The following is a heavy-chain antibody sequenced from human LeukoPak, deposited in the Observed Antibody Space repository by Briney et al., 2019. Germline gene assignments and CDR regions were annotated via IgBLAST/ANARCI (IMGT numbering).Heavy chain of an antibody. J-gene: IGHJ4*02. CDR1: RFTFKDYA. Sequence: PGGSLRLSCAASRFTFKDYAMNWVRQAPGKGLEWVGRIKSKTDGGTTDYAAPVKGRFTISRDDSKNTLYLQMNSLKTEDTAVYYCTTVPLYYYDSSGYYYIRWGQGTLVTVSS. CDR3: TTVPLYYYDSSGYYYIR. V-gene: IGHV3-15*01. D-gene: IGHD3-22*01. CDR2: IKSKTDGGTT.